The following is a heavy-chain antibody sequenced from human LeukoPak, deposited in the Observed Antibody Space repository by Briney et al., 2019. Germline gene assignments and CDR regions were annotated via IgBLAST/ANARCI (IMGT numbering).Heavy chain of an antibody. D-gene: IGHD6-6*01. CDR3: ARHSDVPLDL. CDR2: IWPDDSDT. Sequence: GESLKISCKASGYNFTNHWVAWVRQRPGEGLVWMGIIWPDDSDTRYSPSFQGLVTISVDKSIGTAHLQWRSLKASDTALYFCARHSDVPLDLWGQGTLVIVSS. V-gene: IGHV5-51*01. J-gene: IGHJ5*02. CDR1: GYNFTNHW.